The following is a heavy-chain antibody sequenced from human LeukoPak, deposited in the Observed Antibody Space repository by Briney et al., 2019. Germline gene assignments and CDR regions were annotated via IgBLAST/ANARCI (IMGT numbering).Heavy chain of an antibody. CDR2: IYTSGST. Sequence: PSETLSLTCTVSGGSISSYYWSWIRQPAGKGLEWIGRIYTSGSTNYNPSLKSRVTMSVDTSKNQFSLKLSSVTAADTAVYYCARDPGVNYYGSGAYYYYMDVWGKGTTVTISS. CDR1: GGSISSYY. D-gene: IGHD3-10*01. V-gene: IGHV4-4*07. CDR3: ARDPGVNYYGSGAYYYYMDV. J-gene: IGHJ6*03.